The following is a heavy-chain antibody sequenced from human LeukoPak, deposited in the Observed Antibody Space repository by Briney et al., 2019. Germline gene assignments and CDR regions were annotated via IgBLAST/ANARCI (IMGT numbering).Heavy chain of an antibody. J-gene: IGHJ4*02. CDR2: ISGSGGST. CDR3: AKDQVRMTYYDILTGYYSQYYFDY. D-gene: IGHD3-9*01. CDR1: GFTFSSYA. Sequence: GGSLRLSCAASGFTFSSYAMSWVRQAPGKGLEWVSAISGSGGSTYYADSVKGRFTISRDNSKNTLYLQMNSLRAEDTAVYYCAKDQVRMTYYDILTGYYSQYYFDYWGQGTLVTVSS. V-gene: IGHV3-23*01.